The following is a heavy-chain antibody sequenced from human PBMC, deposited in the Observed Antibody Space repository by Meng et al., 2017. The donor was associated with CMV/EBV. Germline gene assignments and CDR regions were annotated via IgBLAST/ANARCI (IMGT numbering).Heavy chain of an antibody. V-gene: IGHV3-74*01. D-gene: IGHD3/OR15-3a*01. CDR2: INSDGSIT. Sequence: GESLKISRLASGFTFDYFWLPRVRQAPGKGPVWVSVINSDGSITNYADPVKGQFTITRDNAKNTVHLQMNSLTAEDSAIDFYARIGTGLASRHDNWGQGTLVTVSS. J-gene: IGHJ4*02. CDR3: ARIGTGLASRHDN. CDR1: GFTFDYFW.